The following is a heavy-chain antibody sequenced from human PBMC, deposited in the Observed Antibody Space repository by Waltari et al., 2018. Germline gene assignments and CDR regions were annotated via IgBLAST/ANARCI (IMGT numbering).Heavy chain of an antibody. D-gene: IGHD6-6*01. CDR2: INHSGST. CDR3: ARGYSSSTMTVYYYYYYMDV. V-gene: IGHV4-34*01. J-gene: IGHJ6*03. CDR1: GGSFSGYY. Sequence: QVQLQQWGAGLLKPSETLSLTCAVYGGSFSGYYWSWIRQPPGKGREWIGEINHSGSTNYNPSLKSRVTISVYTSKNQFSLKLSSVTAADTAVYYCARGYSSSTMTVYYYYYYMDVWGQGTLVTVSS.